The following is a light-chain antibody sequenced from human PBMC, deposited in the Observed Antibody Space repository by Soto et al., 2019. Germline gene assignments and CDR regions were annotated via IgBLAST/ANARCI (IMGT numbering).Light chain of an antibody. CDR1: SSDVGCYNY. Sequence: QSVLTQPASVSGSPGQSITISCTGTSSDVGCYNYVSWYQQHPGKAPKLMIYDVSNRPSGVSNRFSGSKSGNTASLTISGLQAEDEADYYCSSYTSSSTLDSYVFGTGTKVTVL. CDR2: DVS. CDR3: SSYTSSSTLDSYV. J-gene: IGLJ1*01. V-gene: IGLV2-14*01.